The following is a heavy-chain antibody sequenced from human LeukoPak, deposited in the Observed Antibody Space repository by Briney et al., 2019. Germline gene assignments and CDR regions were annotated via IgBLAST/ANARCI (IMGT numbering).Heavy chain of an antibody. D-gene: IGHD2-21*02. J-gene: IGHJ4*02. V-gene: IGHV4-4*07. CDR2: IYTSGIT. CDR3: ARDQYCGGDCYSLGN. CDR1: GGSISSYY. Sequence: PSQTLSLTCTVSGGSISSYYWSWIRQPAGKGLEWIGRIYTSGITNYNPSLKSRVTMSVDTSKNQFSLKLSSVTAADTAVYYCARDQYCGGDCYSLGNWGQGTLVTVSS.